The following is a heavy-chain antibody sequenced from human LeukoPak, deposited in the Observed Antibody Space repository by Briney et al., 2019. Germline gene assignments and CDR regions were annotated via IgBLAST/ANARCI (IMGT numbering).Heavy chain of an antibody. D-gene: IGHD3-3*01. J-gene: IGHJ4*02. CDR2: ISGSGGST. CDR3: AKWGTIFGVVIMGNDY. CDR1: GFTFSSYA. Sequence: GGSLRLSCAASGFTFSSYAMSWVRQAPGKGLEWVSAISGSGGSTYYADSLKGRFTISRDNSKNTLYLQMNSLRAEDTAVYYCAKWGTIFGVVIMGNDYWGQGTLVTVSS. V-gene: IGHV3-23*01.